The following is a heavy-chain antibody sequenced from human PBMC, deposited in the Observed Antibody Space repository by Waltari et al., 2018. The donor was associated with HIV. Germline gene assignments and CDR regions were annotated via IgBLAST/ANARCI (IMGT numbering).Heavy chain of an antibody. V-gene: IGHV3-23*04. CDR1: GFTFSMYV. J-gene: IGHJ4*02. CDR3: AKVPVLPTGREDY. Sequence: EVQLVESGGGLVQPGESLRLSCDASGFTFSMYVMTWVRQAPGKGLQWVAGISGNGGSRYYTDSVKGRFTISRDNSKKTLYLQMDSLRAEDTAVYYCAKVPVLPTGREDYWGQGTLVTVSS. CDR2: ISGNGGSR. D-gene: IGHD2-2*01.